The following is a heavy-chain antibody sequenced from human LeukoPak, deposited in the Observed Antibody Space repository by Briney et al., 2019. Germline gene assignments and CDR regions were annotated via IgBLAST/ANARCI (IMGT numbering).Heavy chain of an antibody. Sequence: SETLSLTCAVYGESFSGYYWSWIRQPPGKGLEWIGEINHSGSTNYNPSLKSRVTISVDTSKNQFSLKLSSVTAADTAVYYCARGALLRYFDWLLPDNWFDPWGQGTLVTVSS. CDR3: ARGALLRYFDWLLPDNWFDP. V-gene: IGHV4-34*01. J-gene: IGHJ5*02. D-gene: IGHD3-9*01. CDR2: INHSGST. CDR1: GESFSGYY.